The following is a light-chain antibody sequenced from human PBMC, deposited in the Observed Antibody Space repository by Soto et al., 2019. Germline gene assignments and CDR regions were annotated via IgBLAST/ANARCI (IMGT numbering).Light chain of an antibody. CDR3: QQRSNWPPT. J-gene: IGKJ1*01. V-gene: IGKV3-11*01. CDR2: DAS. Sequence: EIVLAQSPATLSVSPGERATLSCRASQSVSNYLAWYQQKPGQAPRLLIYDASNRATGIPARFSGSGSGTDFTLTISSLEPEDFAVYYCQQRSNWPPTFGQGTKVEFK. CDR1: QSVSNY.